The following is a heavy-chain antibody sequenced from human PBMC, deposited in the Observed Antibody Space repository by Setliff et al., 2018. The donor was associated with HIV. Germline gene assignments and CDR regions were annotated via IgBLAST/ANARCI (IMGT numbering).Heavy chain of an antibody. CDR2: INPSGGTT. V-gene: IGHV1-46*01. CDR1: GYTFTSYY. D-gene: IGHD3-3*01. CDR3: ARAYNIWSGFDY. Sequence: ASVKVSCKASGYTFTSYYMHWVRQAPGQGLEWLGIINPSGGTTNYAQKFQGRVTMTRDTSTSTLYMELSSLRSEDTAVYYCARAYNIWSGFDYWGQGTPVTVSS. J-gene: IGHJ4*02.